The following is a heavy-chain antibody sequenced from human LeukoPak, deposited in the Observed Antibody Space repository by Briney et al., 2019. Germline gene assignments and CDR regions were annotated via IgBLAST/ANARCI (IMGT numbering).Heavy chain of an antibody. CDR3: ARDAQPYYYDSSGYSY. CDR2: ISSSSSTI. CDR1: GFTFSNAW. Sequence: PGGSLKLSCETSGFTFSNAWMSWVRQAPGKGLEWVSYISSSSSTIYYADSVKGRFTISRDNAKNSLYLQMNSLRDEDTAVYYCARDAQPYYYDSSGYSYWGQGTLVTVSS. J-gene: IGHJ4*02. D-gene: IGHD3-22*01. V-gene: IGHV3-48*02.